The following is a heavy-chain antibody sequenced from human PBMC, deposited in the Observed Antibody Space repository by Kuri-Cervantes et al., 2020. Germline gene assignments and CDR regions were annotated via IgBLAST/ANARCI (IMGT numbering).Heavy chain of an antibody. D-gene: IGHD4-17*01. V-gene: IGHV4-39*07. J-gene: IGHJ4*02. CDR2: FYLSGST. CDR1: GGSISSGNYY. CDR3: ARGDGDYGDYFVDY. Sequence: GSLRLSCTVSGGSISSGNYYWGWIRQAPGKGLEWIGGFYLSGSTYYNPSLKSRVTISVDTSKNQFSLKLSSVTAADTAVYYCARGDGDYGDYFVDYWGQGTLVTVSS.